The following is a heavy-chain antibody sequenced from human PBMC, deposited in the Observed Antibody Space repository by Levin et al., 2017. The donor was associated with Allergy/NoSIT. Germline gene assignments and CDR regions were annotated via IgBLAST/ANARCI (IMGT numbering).Heavy chain of an antibody. CDR2: IIPIFGTA. V-gene: IGHV1-69*06. J-gene: IGHJ5*02. CDR1: GGTFSSYA. CDR3: ASLLYSGSYSWFDP. Sequence: SVKVSCKASGGTFSSYAISWVRQAPGQGLEWMGGIIPIFGTANYAQKFQGRVTITADKSTSTAYMELSSLRSEDTAVYYCASLLYSGSYSWFDPWGQGTLVTVSS. D-gene: IGHD1-26*01.